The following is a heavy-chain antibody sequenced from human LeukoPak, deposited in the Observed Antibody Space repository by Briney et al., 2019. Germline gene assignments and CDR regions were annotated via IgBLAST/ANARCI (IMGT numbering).Heavy chain of an antibody. J-gene: IGHJ3*02. CDR1: AYSFTSYD. Sequence: ASVKVSCKASAYSFTSYDINWVRQATGQGLEWMGWMNPNSGNTGYAQKFQGRVTMTRSTSISTAYMELSSLRSDDTAVYYCARVSAPRAFGIWGQGTMVTVSS. D-gene: IGHD6-25*01. CDR3: ARVSAPRAFGI. CDR2: MNPNSGNT. V-gene: IGHV1-8*01.